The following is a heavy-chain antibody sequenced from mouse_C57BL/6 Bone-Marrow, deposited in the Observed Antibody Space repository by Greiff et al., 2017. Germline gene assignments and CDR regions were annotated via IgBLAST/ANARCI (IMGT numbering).Heavy chain of an antibody. Sequence: QVTLKVCGPELVKPGASVKISCKASGYAFSSSWMNWVKQRPGKGLEWIGRIYPGDGDTNYNGKFKGKATLTAAKSSSTAYMQLSSLTSEDSAVYFCARGGYDAWFAYWGQGTLVTVSA. D-gene: IGHD2-2*01. V-gene: IGHV1-82*01. CDR2: IYPGDGDT. J-gene: IGHJ3*01. CDR3: ARGGYDAWFAY. CDR1: GYAFSSSW.